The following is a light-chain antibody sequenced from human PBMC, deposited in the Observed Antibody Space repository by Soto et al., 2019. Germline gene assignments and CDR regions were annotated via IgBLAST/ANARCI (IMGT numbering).Light chain of an antibody. Sequence: EPLMTQSPATLSVSPGGRGTLYCMASQTISSNLAWYQQKPGQAPRLLIYGASTRATGIPARFSGSGSGTEFTLTISRLEPEDFAVYYCQQYGSFPLTFGGGTKVDIK. CDR3: QQYGSFPLT. J-gene: IGKJ4*01. CDR2: GAS. CDR1: QTISSN. V-gene: IGKV3-15*01.